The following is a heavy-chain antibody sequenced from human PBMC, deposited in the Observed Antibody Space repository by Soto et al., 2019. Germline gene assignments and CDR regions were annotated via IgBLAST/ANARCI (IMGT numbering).Heavy chain of an antibody. J-gene: IGHJ4*02. CDR3: AKEWEVFQYDY. CDR2: ISYDGSNK. CDR1: GFTFSSYA. V-gene: IGHV3-30-3*01. Sequence: QVQLVESGGGVVQPGRSPRLSCAASGFTFSSYAMHWVRQAPGKGLEWVAVISYDGSNKYYVDSVKGRFTISRDNSKKTLYLQMNSLRAEDTAVYYCAKEWEVFQYDYWGQGTLVTVSS. D-gene: IGHD1-26*01.